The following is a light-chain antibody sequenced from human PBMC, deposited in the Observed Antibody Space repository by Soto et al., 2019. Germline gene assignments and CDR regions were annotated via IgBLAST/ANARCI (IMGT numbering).Light chain of an antibody. CDR1: SSNIGNNA. J-gene: IGLJ1*01. Sequence: QSVLTQPPSVSEAPRQRVTISCSGSSSNIGNNAVNWYQQLPGKAPKLLIYYDDLKPSGVSDRFSGSKSGTSASLAISGLQSEDEADYYCAAWDDSLNGDVFGTGTKLTVL. CDR3: AAWDDSLNGDV. V-gene: IGLV1-36*01. CDR2: YDD.